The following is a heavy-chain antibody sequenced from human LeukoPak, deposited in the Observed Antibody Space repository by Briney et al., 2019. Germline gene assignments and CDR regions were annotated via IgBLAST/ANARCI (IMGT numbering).Heavy chain of an antibody. CDR1: GFTFSSYA. D-gene: IGHD6-13*01. CDR3: AKGDHSSSWYSLIDY. Sequence: GGSLRLSCAASGFTFSSYAMSWVRQAPGKGLEWVSAISGSGGSTYYADSVKGRFTISRDNSKNTLYLQMNSLRAEDTAVYYCAKGDHSSSWYSLIDYWGQGTLVTVSS. V-gene: IGHV3-23*01. J-gene: IGHJ4*02. CDR2: ISGSGGST.